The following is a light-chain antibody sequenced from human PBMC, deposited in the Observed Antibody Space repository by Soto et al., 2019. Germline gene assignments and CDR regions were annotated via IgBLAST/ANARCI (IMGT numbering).Light chain of an antibody. CDR3: KQYGSSPRT. Sequence: EIVLRHSPCNLSLSPGERATPQPMPSQSVSSSYLAWYQQKPGQAPRLLIYGASSRATGIPDRFSGSGSGTDFTLTISRLETEDFAVYSCKQYGSSPRTFGKGPKVDIK. J-gene: IGKJ1*01. CDR2: GAS. V-gene: IGKV3-20*01. CDR1: QSVSSSY.